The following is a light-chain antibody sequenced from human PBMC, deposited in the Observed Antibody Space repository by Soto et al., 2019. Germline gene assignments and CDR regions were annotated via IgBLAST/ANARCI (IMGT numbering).Light chain of an antibody. CDR1: QSVSSY. J-gene: IGKJ1*01. Sequence: DIQMTQSPSSLSASVGDRVTITCRASQSVSSYLNWYQQKPGKAPKLLIYAASILQSGVPSRFSGSGSGTDFTLTISSLQPEDFATYYCQQSQSTTWTFGQGTKVEIK. CDR2: AAS. CDR3: QQSQSTTWT. V-gene: IGKV1-39*01.